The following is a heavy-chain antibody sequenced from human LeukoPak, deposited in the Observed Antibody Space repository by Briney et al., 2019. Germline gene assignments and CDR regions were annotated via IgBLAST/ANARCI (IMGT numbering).Heavy chain of an antibody. CDR1: GFTVSSNY. Sequence: PGGSLRLSCAASGFTVSSNYMSWVRQAPGKELEWVSVIYSGGSTYYADSVKGRFTISRDNSKNTLYLQMNSLRAEDTAVYYCARDRSERYYYDSSGYYMDYWGQGTLVTVSS. J-gene: IGHJ4*02. V-gene: IGHV3-66*02. CDR2: IYSGGST. CDR3: ARDRSERYYYDSSGYYMDY. D-gene: IGHD3-22*01.